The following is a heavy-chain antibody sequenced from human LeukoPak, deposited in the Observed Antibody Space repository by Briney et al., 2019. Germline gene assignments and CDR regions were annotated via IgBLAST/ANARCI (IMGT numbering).Heavy chain of an antibody. CDR2: ISGSGGST. V-gene: IGHV3-23*01. Sequence: PGGSLRLSCAASGFTFSSYAMSWVRQAPGKGLEWVSAISGSGGSTYYADSVKGRFTISRDNSKNTLYLQMNSLRAEDTAVYYCAKGGYSSSWYLGGTRNWFDPWGQGTLVTVSS. CDR1: GFTFSSYA. J-gene: IGHJ5*02. D-gene: IGHD6-13*01. CDR3: AKGGYSSSWYLGGTRNWFDP.